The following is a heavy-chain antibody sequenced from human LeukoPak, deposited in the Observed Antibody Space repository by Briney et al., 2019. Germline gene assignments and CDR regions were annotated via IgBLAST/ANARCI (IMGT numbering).Heavy chain of an antibody. D-gene: IGHD6-13*01. J-gene: IGHJ5*02. V-gene: IGHV3-49*04. CDR3: TREGPSSSWDP. CDR1: GFTFGDYA. CDR2: IRSKAYGGTT. Sequence: PGGSLRLSCTASGFTFGDYAMSWVRQAPGKGLEWVGFIRSKAYGGTTEYAASVKGRFTISRDDSKSIAYLQMNSLKTEDTAVYYCTREGPSSSWDPWGQGTLVTVSS.